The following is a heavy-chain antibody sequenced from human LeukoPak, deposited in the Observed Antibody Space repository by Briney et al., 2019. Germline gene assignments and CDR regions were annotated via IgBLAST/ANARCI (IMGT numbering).Heavy chain of an antibody. D-gene: IGHD2-2*01. Sequence: GGSLRLFCAASGLTLNNNYMNWVRQAPGKGLEWVSVISIAGAISYADSVKGRFTISRDNSKNTLYLQMNSLRPEDTAVYYCAREITSIAYAFDIWGQGTMVTVSS. V-gene: IGHV3-66*01. CDR2: ISIAGAI. CDR1: GLTLNNNY. CDR3: AREITSIAYAFDI. J-gene: IGHJ3*02.